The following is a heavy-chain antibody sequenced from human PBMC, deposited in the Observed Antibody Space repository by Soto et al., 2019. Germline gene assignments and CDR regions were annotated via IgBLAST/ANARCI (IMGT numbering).Heavy chain of an antibody. CDR3: ARGGVTTVVIPKYYYFGLDV. Sequence: SETLSLTCTVSGGSISSYYWTWVRQPRGKGLEWIGYVESSGSTSYNPSLMSRVTISVDTSKNQFSLKLTSVTAADTAVYYCARGGVTTVVIPKYYYFGLDVWGQGTTVTVSS. CDR2: VESSGST. D-gene: IGHD4-17*01. J-gene: IGHJ6*02. V-gene: IGHV4-59*01. CDR1: GGSISSYY.